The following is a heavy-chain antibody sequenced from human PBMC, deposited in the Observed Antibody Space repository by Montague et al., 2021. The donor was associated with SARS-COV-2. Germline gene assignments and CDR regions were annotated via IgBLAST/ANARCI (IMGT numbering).Heavy chain of an antibody. CDR1: GFTFSSSA. CDR2: IYGATGRT. Sequence: SLRLSCAASGFTFSSSALSWVRQAPGKGLEWVSNIYGATGRTFXADSVKGRFTMSRENSKNTLYLQMNSLRVDDTAVYYCAKVDSVFPWGQGTLVTVSS. J-gene: IGHJ4*02. CDR3: AKVDSVFP. V-gene: IGHV3-23*03. D-gene: IGHD3/OR15-3a*01.